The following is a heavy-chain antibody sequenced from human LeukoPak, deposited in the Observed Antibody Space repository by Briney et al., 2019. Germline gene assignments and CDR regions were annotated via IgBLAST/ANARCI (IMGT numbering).Heavy chain of an antibody. V-gene: IGHV4-31*03. Sequence: SQTLSLTCTVSGGSISSGGYYWSWIRQHPGKGLEWIGYIYYSGSTYYNPSLKSRVTISVDTSKNQFSLKLSSVTAADTAVYYCARVSSGWSPRSEYFQHWGQGTLVTVSS. CDR1: GGSISSGGYY. J-gene: IGHJ1*01. CDR3: ARVSSGWSPRSEYFQH. CDR2: IYYSGST. D-gene: IGHD6-19*01.